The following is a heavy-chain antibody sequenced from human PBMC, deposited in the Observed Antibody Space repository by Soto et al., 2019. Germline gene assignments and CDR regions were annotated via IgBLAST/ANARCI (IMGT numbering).Heavy chain of an antibody. CDR1: GGTFSPYT. J-gene: IGHJ4*02. D-gene: IGHD3-10*01. V-gene: IGHV1-69*08. CDR2: IIPFLGVT. CDR3: ARDWERTVSTWSFGAF. Sequence: QVQLVQSGAEVKKPGSSVKVSCKASGGTFSPYTINWVRQAPGQGLEWMGRIIPFLGVTNYAQKFQARVTITAEKSTTTAYMELSGLRFEDTAVYYCARDWERTVSTWSFGAFWGRGTLVTVSS.